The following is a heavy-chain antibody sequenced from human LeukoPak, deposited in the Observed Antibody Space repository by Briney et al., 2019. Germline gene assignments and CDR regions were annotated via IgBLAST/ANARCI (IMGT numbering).Heavy chain of an antibody. CDR2: VSFSGRT. Sequence: PSQTLSLTCTVSGDSISSGSFYWSWIRQAAGKGLEWIVRVSFSGRTTSHPSLKSPLTILITTSKNPFCLKVISVTRSVPVIYFCVRDHVSPGLSNWFDPWGQGTLVTVSS. J-gene: IGHJ5*02. D-gene: IGHD3-16*01. CDR3: VRDHVSPGLSNWFDP. CDR1: GDSISSGSFY. V-gene: IGHV4-61*02.